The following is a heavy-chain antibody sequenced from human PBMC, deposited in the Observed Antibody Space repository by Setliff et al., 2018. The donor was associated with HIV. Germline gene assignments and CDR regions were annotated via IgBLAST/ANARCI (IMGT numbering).Heavy chain of an antibody. J-gene: IGHJ4*02. CDR3: VRVDYGDYDFDY. CDR1: GYSMTSDYQ. Sequence: PSETLSLTCTVSGYSMTSDYQWGWIRQPPGKGLEWIGSIYHSGTTYYNPSLKSRVTISVDTSKSQFSLKLISVTAADTAVFYCVRVDYGDYDFDYWGQGTLVTVSS. CDR2: IYHSGTT. V-gene: IGHV4-38-2*02. D-gene: IGHD4-17*01.